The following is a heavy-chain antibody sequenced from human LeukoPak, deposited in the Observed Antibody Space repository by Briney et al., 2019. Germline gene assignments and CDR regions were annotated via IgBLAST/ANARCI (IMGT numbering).Heavy chain of an antibody. CDR3: ARDSLPGGAVAGSSAY. V-gene: IGHV1-18*01. D-gene: IGHD6-19*01. CDR2: ISVYTTNT. J-gene: IGHJ4*02. CDR1: GYTFTGHG. Sequence: GASVKVSCKASGYTFTGHGISWVRQAPGQGLEWMGWISVYTTNTAYTERLQDRITMTTDTSTSTAYMELRSLRSDDTAVYYCARDSLPGGAVAGSSAYWGQGTLVTVSS.